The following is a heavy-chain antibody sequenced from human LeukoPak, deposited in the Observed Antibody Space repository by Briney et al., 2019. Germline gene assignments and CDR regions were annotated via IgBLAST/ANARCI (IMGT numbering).Heavy chain of an antibody. CDR3: ARDGYYYDSSGWGAFDI. V-gene: IGHV4-59*11. Sequence: SETLSLTCTVSGGSISSHYWSWIRQPPGKGLEWIGYIYYSGSTNYNPSLKSRVTISVDTSKNQFSLKLSSVTAADTAVYYCARDGYYYDSSGWGAFDIWGQGTMVTVSS. CDR1: GGSISSHY. CDR2: IYYSGST. J-gene: IGHJ3*02. D-gene: IGHD3-22*01.